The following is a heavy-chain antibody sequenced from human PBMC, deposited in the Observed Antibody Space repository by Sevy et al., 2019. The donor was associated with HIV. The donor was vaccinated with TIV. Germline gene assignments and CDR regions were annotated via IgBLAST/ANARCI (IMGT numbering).Heavy chain of an antibody. Sequence: GGSLRLSCSASGFIFSGYSMNWVRQTPGKGLEWVSSISGSGTFIYYADSVKGRFTVSRDNAKNSLYLQMNSLRAEDTAVYYCARGEGGYSNHDYWGQGTLVTVSS. CDR2: ISGSGTFI. CDR3: ARGEGGYSNHDY. V-gene: IGHV3-21*01. CDR1: GFIFSGYS. D-gene: IGHD4-4*01. J-gene: IGHJ4*02.